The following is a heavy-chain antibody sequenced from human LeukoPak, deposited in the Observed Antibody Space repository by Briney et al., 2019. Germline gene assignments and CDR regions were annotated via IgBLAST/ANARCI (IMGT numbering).Heavy chain of an antibody. D-gene: IGHD3-22*01. CDR2: ISDSGDST. J-gene: IGHJ3*02. Sequence: PGGSLRLSCAASRFIFNNYAMTWVRQAPGKGLEWVSGISDSGDSTYYGGSVKGRFSISRDNFRNTLYLQMNSLRPDDTAVYYRARCRWLKDDAFDIWGLGTMVTVSA. CDR3: ARCRWLKDDAFDI. V-gene: IGHV3-23*01. CDR1: RFIFNNYA.